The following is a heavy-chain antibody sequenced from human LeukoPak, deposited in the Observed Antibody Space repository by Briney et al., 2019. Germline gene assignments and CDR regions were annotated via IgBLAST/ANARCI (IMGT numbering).Heavy chain of an antibody. CDR1: GFTFSSYS. CDR3: ARGSTYYDSSGQVPFDY. V-gene: IGHV3-48*01. D-gene: IGHD3-22*01. J-gene: IGHJ4*02. Sequence: GGSLRLSCAASGFTFSSYSMNWVRQAPGKGLEWGSYISGSSSTIYYADSVKGRFTISRDNGKNTLYLQMNNLRAEDTAVCYRARGSTYYDSSGQVPFDYWGQGTLVTVSS. CDR2: ISGSSSTI.